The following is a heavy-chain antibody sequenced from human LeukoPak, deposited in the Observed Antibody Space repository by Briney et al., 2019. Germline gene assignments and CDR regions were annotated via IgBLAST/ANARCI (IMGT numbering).Heavy chain of an antibody. CDR1: GYTFTGYY. CDR2: INPNSGGT. J-gene: IGHJ4*02. D-gene: IGHD2-2*01. Sequence: GASVKVSCKASGYTFTGYYMHWVRQAPGQGLEWMGWINPNSGGTNYAQKFQGRVTITADKSTSTAYMELSSLRSEDTAVYYCARGIVVVPAALDYWGQGTLVTVSS. V-gene: IGHV1-2*02. CDR3: ARGIVVVPAALDY.